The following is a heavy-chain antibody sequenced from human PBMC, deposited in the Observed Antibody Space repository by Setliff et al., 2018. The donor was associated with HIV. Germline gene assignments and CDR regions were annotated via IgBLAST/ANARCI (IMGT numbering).Heavy chain of an antibody. Sequence: TLSLTCTVPGGSMNSGGYYWTWIRQHPGKGLEWIGYIYASGSPDYNPSLESRVTISSDTSKKHFSLDLYSVTAADTAVYYCARDHNSGTLHAFDLWGQGTKVTVSS. CDR2: IYASGSP. CDR1: GGSMNSGGYY. V-gene: IGHV4-31*03. CDR3: ARDHNSGTLHAFDL. J-gene: IGHJ3*01. D-gene: IGHD1-26*01.